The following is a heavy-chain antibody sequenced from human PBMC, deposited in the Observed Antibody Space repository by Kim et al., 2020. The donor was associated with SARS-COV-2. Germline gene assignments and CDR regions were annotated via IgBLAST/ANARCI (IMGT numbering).Heavy chain of an antibody. D-gene: IGHD3-3*01. Sequence: DADSGKGRFTISRDTSTHTLHLQMNSLGAEDTALYYCAKEITLFGARGFDCWGQGTLVTVSS. CDR3: AKEITLFGARGFDC. J-gene: IGHJ4*02. V-gene: IGHV3-33*06.